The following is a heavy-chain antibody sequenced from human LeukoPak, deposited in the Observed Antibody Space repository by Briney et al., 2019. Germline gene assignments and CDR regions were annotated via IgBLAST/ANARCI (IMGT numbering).Heavy chain of an antibody. CDR1: GFTFSSYA. Sequence: QAGGSLRLSCAASGFTFSSYAMRWVRQAPGKGLEWVADISYDGSNKYYADSVKGRFTISRDNSKNTLYLQMNSLRAEDTAVYYCARDRTSSDAFDIWGQGTMVTVSS. CDR2: ISYDGSNK. J-gene: IGHJ3*02. V-gene: IGHV3-30-3*01. CDR3: ARDRTSSDAFDI.